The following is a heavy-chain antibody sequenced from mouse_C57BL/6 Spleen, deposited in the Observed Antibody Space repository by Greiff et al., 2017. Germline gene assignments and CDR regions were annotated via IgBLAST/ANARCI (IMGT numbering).Heavy chain of an antibody. CDR3: ARDEGGLRRGSFDY. D-gene: IGHD2-4*01. J-gene: IGHJ2*01. CDR1: GYAFTNYL. V-gene: IGHV1-54*01. Sequence: QVQLKESGAELVRPGTSVKVSCKASGYAFTNYLIEWVKQRPGQGLEWIGVINPGSGGTNYNEKFKGKATLTADKSSSTAYMQLSSLTSEDSAVYVCARDEGGLRRGSFDYWGQGTTLTVSS. CDR2: INPGSGGT.